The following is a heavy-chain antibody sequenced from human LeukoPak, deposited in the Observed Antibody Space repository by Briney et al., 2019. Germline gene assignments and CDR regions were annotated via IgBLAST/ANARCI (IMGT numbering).Heavy chain of an antibody. CDR2: IQYDGSNK. V-gene: IGHV3-30*02. CDR1: GFTFSIFG. J-gene: IGHJ4*02. Sequence: GGSLRLSCAASGFTFSIFGMHWVRQAPGKGLEWVAYIQYDGSNKFYADSMKGRFTISRDNSNNMLYLQMNSLRAEDTAVYYCAREISITMIVVVPLFDYWGQGTLVTVSS. D-gene: IGHD3-22*01. CDR3: AREISITMIVVVPLFDY.